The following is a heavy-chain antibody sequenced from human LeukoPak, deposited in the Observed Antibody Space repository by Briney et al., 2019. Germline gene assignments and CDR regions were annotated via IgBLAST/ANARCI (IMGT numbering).Heavy chain of an antibody. Sequence: RPGGSLRLSCAASAYTFSTYWMHWVRQAPGKGLVWVSRINSDGSSTRYADSVKGRFTISRDNTKNTLYLQMNSLRAEDTAVYYCVREDSVNFPDAFDIWGQGTMVTVSS. J-gene: IGHJ3*02. CDR3: VREDSVNFPDAFDI. V-gene: IGHV3-74*01. CDR1: AYTFSTYW. D-gene: IGHD5/OR15-5a*01. CDR2: INSDGSST.